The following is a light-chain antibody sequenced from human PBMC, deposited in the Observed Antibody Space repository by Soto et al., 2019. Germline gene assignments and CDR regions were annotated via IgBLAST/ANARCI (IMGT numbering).Light chain of an antibody. CDR3: QQFNSYPLT. J-gene: IGKJ4*01. CDR2: GAS. Sequence: DIHLTQSPSFLSASVGDRVTITCRASQGIASSLAWYQQKAGKAPKLLIYGASTLETEVPSRFSGSGPGTEFTLTISSLQPEDFGIYYCQQFNSYPLTFGGGTKVEIK. V-gene: IGKV1-9*01. CDR1: QGIASS.